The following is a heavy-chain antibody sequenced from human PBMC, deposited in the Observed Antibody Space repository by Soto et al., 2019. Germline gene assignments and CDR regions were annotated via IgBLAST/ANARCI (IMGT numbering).Heavy chain of an antibody. V-gene: IGHV4-34*01. J-gene: IGHJ5*02. CDR2: INHSGSV. Sequence: SETLSLTCAVYGGSFHGYYWSWIRQPPGKGLEWIGEINHSGSVNFNPTFKSRVSISLDTSKTQMSLQLSSVSAADTAVYYCAKGPQAGYYDSGPFYSSVXWGQGTLVTVSX. CDR3: AKGPQAGYYDSGPFYSSVX. D-gene: IGHD3-16*01. CDR1: GGSFHGYY.